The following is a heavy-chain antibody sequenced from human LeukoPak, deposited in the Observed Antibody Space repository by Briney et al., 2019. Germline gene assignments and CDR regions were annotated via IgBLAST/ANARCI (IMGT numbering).Heavy chain of an antibody. CDR1: GGSISSYY. V-gene: IGHV4-59*08. CDR2: IYYSGSTY. J-gene: IGHJ1*01. D-gene: IGHD3-22*01. CDR3: ARQYYYDGSGPFQH. Sequence: SETLSLTCTVSGGSISSYYWSWIRQPPGKGLEWIGYIYYSGSTYYYNPSLKSRVTMSVDTSKNQFSLKLSSVTAADTAVYYCARQYYYDGSGPFQHWGQGTLVTVFS.